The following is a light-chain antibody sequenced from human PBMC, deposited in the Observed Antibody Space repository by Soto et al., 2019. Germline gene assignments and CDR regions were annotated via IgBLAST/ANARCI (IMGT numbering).Light chain of an antibody. V-gene: IGLV2-14*01. J-gene: IGLJ1*01. CDR3: SSYTSSNTPYV. Sequence: QSVLAQPASLSGSPGQSITISCTGSSSDVGAYHFVSWYQHHPGKAPKLILYEVTARPSGVSSRFSGSKSGNTASLTISGLQADDEANYYCSSYTSSNTPYVFGTGTKVTVL. CDR1: SSDVGAYHF. CDR2: EVT.